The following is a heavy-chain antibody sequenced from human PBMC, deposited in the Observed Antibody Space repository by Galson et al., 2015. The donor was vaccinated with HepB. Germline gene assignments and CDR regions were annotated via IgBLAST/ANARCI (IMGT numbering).Heavy chain of an antibody. CDR1: GFTFSSYG. Sequence: SLRLSCAASGFTFSSYGMHWVRQAPGKGLEWVGFIRSKAYGGTTKYAASVKGRFTISRDDSKSIAYLQMNSLKTEDTALYYCTRGPLLWFGELHHHFDYWGQGTLVTVSS. V-gene: IGHV3-49*04. CDR3: TRGPLLWFGELHHHFDY. D-gene: IGHD3-10*01. J-gene: IGHJ4*02. CDR2: IRSKAYGGTT.